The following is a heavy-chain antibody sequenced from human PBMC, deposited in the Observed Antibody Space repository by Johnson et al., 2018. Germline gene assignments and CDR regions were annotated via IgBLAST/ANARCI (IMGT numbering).Heavy chain of an antibody. V-gene: IGHV3-30*18. J-gene: IGHJ6*02. CDR2: ISYDGSNK. Sequence: VQLVETGGGVVQPGRSLRLSCAASGFTFSSYGMHWVRQAPGKGLEWVAVISYDGSNKYYADSVEGRFTISRANSKNTLYLKMNSRGAEDRVVDYMGKEGPGDYVSYYGMDGWGQGTTFTVSS. CDR1: GFTFSSYG. D-gene: IGHD4-17*01. CDR3: GKEGPGDYVSYYGMDG.